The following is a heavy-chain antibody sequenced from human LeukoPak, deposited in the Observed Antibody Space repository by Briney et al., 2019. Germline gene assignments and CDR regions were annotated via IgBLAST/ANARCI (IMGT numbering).Heavy chain of an antibody. D-gene: IGHD3-22*01. J-gene: IGHJ4*02. V-gene: IGHV4-59*01. Sequence: RPSETLSLTCTVSGGSISSYYWSWIRQPPGKGLEWIGYIYYSGSTNYNPSLKSRVTISVDTSKNQFSLKLSSVTAADTAVYYCASTYYYESPPPFDYWGQGTLVTVSS. CDR2: IYYSGST. CDR1: GGSISSYY. CDR3: ASTYYYESPPPFDY.